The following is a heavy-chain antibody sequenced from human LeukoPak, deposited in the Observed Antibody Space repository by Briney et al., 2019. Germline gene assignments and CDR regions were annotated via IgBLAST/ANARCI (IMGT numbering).Heavy chain of an antibody. CDR3: ARGLTTVTSLASY. CDR1: GGSISSYY. Sequence: KPSETLSLTCTVSGGSISSYYMNWIRQAPGKGLEWVSYISGSGSGANYADSVKGRFTISRDNAKNSLYLQMNSLGAEDTAMYYCARGLTTVTSLASYWGQGTLVTVSS. J-gene: IGHJ4*02. CDR2: ISGSGSGA. D-gene: IGHD4-17*01. V-gene: IGHV3-11*03.